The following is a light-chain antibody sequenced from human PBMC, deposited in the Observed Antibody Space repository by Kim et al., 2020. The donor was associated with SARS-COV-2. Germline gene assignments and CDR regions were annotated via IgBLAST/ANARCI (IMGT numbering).Light chain of an antibody. J-gene: IGLJ2*01. CDR2: DNN. CDR3: GTWDSSLSAVV. V-gene: IGLV1-51*01. CDR1: SSNIGNNY. Sequence: QSVLTQPPSVSAAPGQKVTISCSGSSSNIGNNYVYWYKHLPGTAPKLLIYDNNKRASGIPDRFSGSKSGTSATLGITGLQTGDEADYYCGTWDSSLSAVVFGGGTKLTDL.